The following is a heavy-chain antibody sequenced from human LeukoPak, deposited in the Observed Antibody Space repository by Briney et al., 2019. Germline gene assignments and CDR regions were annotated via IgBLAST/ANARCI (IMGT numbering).Heavy chain of an antibody. CDR1: GYTLFGYY. D-gene: IGHD3-9*01. CDR3: ARETDYDILTGYYDGDYMDV. CDR2: INPNTGGT. V-gene: IGHV1-2*02. J-gene: IGHJ6*03. Sequence: GASVKVSCKASGYTLFGYYMHWVRQAPGQGLECMGWINPNTGGTNYAQKFQGRVTMTRDTSIGTAYMELSRLRSDDTAVYYCARETDYDILTGYYDGDYMDVWGKGTTVTISS.